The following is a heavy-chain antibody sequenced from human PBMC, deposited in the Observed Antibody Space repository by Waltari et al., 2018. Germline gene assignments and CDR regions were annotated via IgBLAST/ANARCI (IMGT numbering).Heavy chain of an antibody. V-gene: IGHV3-9*01. J-gene: IGHJ4*02. CDR2: ISWNSGSI. CDR1: GVPFDDYA. Sequence: EIQLVESGGGLVQPGRSLRLPCSAPGVPFDDYAIDWVRQAPGKGLEWVSGISWNSGSIGYADSVKGRFTISRDNAKNSLYLQMNSLRAEDTALYYCATGGYHGDYFDYWGQGTLVTVSS. D-gene: IGHD1-26*01. CDR3: ATGGYHGDYFDY.